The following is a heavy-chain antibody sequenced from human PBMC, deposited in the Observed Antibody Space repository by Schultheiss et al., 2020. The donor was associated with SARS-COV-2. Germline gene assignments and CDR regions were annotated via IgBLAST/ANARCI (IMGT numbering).Heavy chain of an antibody. D-gene: IGHD3-10*01. V-gene: IGHV4-39*07. J-gene: IGHJ5*02. Sequence: SQTLSLTCTVSGGSISSSSYYWGWIRQPPGKGLEWIGSIYHSGSTYYNPSLKSRVTISVDRSKNQFSLKLSSVTAADTAVYYCARARGRITMPNWFDPWGQGTLVTVSS. CDR3: ARARGRITMPNWFDP. CDR2: IYHSGST. CDR1: GGSISSSSYY.